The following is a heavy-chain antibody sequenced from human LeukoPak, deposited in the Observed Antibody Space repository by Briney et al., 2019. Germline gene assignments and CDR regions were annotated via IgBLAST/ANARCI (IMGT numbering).Heavy chain of an antibody. CDR3: AAWTDRGYNF. Sequence: GGSLRLSCAASGFTFSSSWMNWVRQAPGKGLQWVGNINPEGSETRFVDSVMGRFTMSKDNAKNALYLQMNNLRVEDTAVFYCAAWTDRGYNFWGQGTVVTVSS. CDR1: GFTFSSSW. J-gene: IGHJ4*02. CDR2: INPEGSET. V-gene: IGHV3-7*01. D-gene: IGHD5-24*01.